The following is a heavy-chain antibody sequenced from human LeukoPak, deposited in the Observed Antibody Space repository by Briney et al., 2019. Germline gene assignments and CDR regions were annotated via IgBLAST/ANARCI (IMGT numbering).Heavy chain of an antibody. CDR2: IYYSGST. CDR1: GGSISSSSYY. D-gene: IGHD3-10*01. J-gene: IGHJ5*02. CDR3: ASHLWFGELCWFDP. Sequence: SETLSLTCTVSGGSISSSSYYWGWIRQPPGKGLEWIGSIYYSGSTYYNPSLKSRFTISIDTSKNQFSLKLSSVTAADTAVYYCASHLWFGELCWFDPWGQGTLVTVPS. V-gene: IGHV4-39*01.